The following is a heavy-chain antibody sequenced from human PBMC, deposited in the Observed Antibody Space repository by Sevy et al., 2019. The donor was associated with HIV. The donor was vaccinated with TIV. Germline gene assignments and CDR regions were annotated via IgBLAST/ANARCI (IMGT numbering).Heavy chain of an antibody. D-gene: IGHD3-22*01. J-gene: IGHJ3*02. CDR1: GFTVGSNY. CDR2: IYSGVTT. Sequence: GGSLRLSCAASGFTVGSNYMSWVRQAPGKGLEWVSIIYSGVTTSYADSVKGRYTISRDNSKNTLYLQMSILRAENTAVYYCARVSVYYYGSSGYYTTGNAFDIWGQGTMVTVSS. CDR3: ARVSVYYYGSSGYYTTGNAFDI. V-gene: IGHV3-53*01.